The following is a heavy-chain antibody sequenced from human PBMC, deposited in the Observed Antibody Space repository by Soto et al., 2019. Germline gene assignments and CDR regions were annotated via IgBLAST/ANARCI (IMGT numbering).Heavy chain of an antibody. CDR1: GFTFNNYA. Sequence: EVQLLESGGGLVQPGGSLRLSCAASGFTFNNYAMGWVRQAPGKGLEWVSAITDSGDDTYYIDSVKGRFTISRDNSKSTVYLQMNSLRAEDPAIYYCAKLGSSSWSPHYYFDYWGQGTLVTGSS. D-gene: IGHD2-2*01. CDR3: AKLGSSSWSPHYYFDY. V-gene: IGHV3-23*01. CDR2: ITDSGDDT. J-gene: IGHJ4*02.